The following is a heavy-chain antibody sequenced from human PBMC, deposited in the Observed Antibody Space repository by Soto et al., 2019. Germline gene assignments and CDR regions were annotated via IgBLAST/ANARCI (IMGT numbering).Heavy chain of an antibody. V-gene: IGHV1-69*06. D-gene: IGHD2-21*01. CDR3: GGVVVPGFGSYYGMDV. CDR2: IVPQFRTS. Sequence: QVQLVQSGADVKKPGSSLKVSCKASGGTFSSYAISWVRQAPGQGLEWMGGIVPQFRTSNYAQKFQGRVTITAGKTTKKAYMGLSWLGSEDTAVYYCGGVVVPGFGSYYGMDVWGQGTTVTVSS. CDR1: GGTFSSYA. J-gene: IGHJ6*02.